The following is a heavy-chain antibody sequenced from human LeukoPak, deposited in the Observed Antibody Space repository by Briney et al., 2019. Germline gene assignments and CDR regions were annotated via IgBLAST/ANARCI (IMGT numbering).Heavy chain of an antibody. J-gene: IGHJ4*02. CDR2: ISGSGGST. CDR1: GFTFSSYA. V-gene: IGHV3-23*01. D-gene: IGHD3-22*01. CDR3: ARTVVKAPPLY. Sequence: GGSLRLSCAASGFTFSSYAMSWVRQAPGKGLEWVSAISGSGGSTYYADSVKGRFTISRDNAKNLLYLQMNSLRAEDTAVYYCARTVVKAPPLYWGQGTLVTVSS.